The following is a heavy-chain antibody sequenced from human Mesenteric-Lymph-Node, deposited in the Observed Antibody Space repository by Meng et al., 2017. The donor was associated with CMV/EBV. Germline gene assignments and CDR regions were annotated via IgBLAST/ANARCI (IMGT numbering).Heavy chain of an antibody. J-gene: IGHJ4*02. D-gene: IGHD3-9*01. Sequence: VQFHQWGAGLLQPSETLSVTCAVYGGSFSGYYWNWIRQSPEKGLEWIGEINHSGSTTYNPSFTSRIIISVDTSTNQISLNMSSVTAADTAVYYCARGSSYDILTGYFDYWGQGALVTVSS. V-gene: IGHV4-34*01. CDR1: GGSFSGYY. CDR3: ARGSSYDILTGYFDY. CDR2: INHSGST.